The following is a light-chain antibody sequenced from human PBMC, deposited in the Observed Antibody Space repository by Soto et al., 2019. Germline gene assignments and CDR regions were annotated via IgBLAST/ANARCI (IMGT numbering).Light chain of an antibody. CDR2: GAP. Sequence: EIVLTQSPGTLSLSPGERATLSCRASQSVSNNYLAWYQQKPGQAPRLLIYGAPNRATGIPDRFSGSGSGTEFTLTISSLQSEDFAVYYCQEYNDWPLTFGGGTKVDIK. CDR3: QEYNDWPLT. V-gene: IGKV3D-15*01. CDR1: QSVSNN. J-gene: IGKJ4*01.